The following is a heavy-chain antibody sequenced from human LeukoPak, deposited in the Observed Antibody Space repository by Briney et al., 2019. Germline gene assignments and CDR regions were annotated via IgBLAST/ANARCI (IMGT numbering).Heavy chain of an antibody. D-gene: IGHD4-17*01. CDR2: ISSSSSYT. CDR3: ARSMTTVTTIDY. V-gene: IGHV3-11*06. Sequence: GGSLRLSCAASEFTFSDYYMSWIRQAPGKGLEWVSYISSSSSYTNYADSEKGRFTISRDNAKTSLYLQMNSLRAEDTAVYYCARSMTTVTTIDYWGQGTLVTVSS. J-gene: IGHJ4*02. CDR1: EFTFSDYY.